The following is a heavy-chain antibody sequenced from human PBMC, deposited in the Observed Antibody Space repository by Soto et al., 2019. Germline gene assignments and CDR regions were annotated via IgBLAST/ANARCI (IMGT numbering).Heavy chain of an antibody. Sequence: QVQLVQSGAEVKKPGASVKVSCKASGYTFTSYDINWVRQATGQGLEWMGWMNPNSGNTGYAQKFQCRVTMTRNTSISTAYMELSSLRSEDTAVYYCARDADYDILTGYGMDVWGQGTTVTVSS. J-gene: IGHJ6*02. D-gene: IGHD3-9*01. CDR3: ARDADYDILTGYGMDV. CDR1: GYTFTSYD. CDR2: MNPNSGNT. V-gene: IGHV1-8*01.